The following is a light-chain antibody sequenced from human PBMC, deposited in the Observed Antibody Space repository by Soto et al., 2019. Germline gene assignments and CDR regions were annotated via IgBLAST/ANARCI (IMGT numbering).Light chain of an antibody. V-gene: IGKV3-20*01. CDR2: GAS. J-gene: IGKJ1*01. Sequence: EIVLTQSPGTLSLSPGERATLSCRASQSVSNSYLAWYQQKPGQAPRLLIYGASSRAIGIPDRFSGSGSGTDFTLTISRLEPEDFAVYYCQQYGSSPTWTFGQGTKVEIK. CDR3: QQYGSSPTWT. CDR1: QSVSNSY.